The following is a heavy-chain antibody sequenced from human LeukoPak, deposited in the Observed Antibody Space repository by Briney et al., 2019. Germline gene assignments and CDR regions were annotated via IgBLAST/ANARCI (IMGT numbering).Heavy chain of an antibody. V-gene: IGHV4-34*01. J-gene: IGHJ6*03. Sequence: SETLSFTCAVYGDSLSRYYWTWIRQPPGKGLEWLGEINPSGSPKYNPSLKSRATISVDTSKNQFSLRLTSVTAADTALYYCASVRHDPLEYYYYVDVWGKGTTVTVSS. CDR2: INPSGSP. CDR3: ASVRHDPLEYYYYVDV. D-gene: IGHD2/OR15-2a*01. CDR1: GDSLSRYY.